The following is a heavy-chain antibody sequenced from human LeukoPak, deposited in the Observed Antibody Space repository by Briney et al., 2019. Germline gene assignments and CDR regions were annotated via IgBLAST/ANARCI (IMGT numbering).Heavy chain of an antibody. V-gene: IGHV3-30*03. CDR2: ISYDGSNK. Sequence: GGSLRLSCAASGFTFSSYGMHWVRQAPGKGLEWVAVISYDGSNKYYADSVKGRFTISRDNSKNTLYLLMNSLRAEDTAVYYCAAATGYYYYYMDVWGKGTTVTISS. CDR1: GFTFSSYG. J-gene: IGHJ6*03. CDR3: AAATGYYYYYMDV. D-gene: IGHD1-26*01.